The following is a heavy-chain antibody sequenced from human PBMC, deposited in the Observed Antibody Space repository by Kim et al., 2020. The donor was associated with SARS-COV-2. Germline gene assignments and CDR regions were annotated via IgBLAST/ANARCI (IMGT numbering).Heavy chain of an antibody. CDR3: ARQGWELIRDDAFDI. V-gene: IGHV4-59*08. D-gene: IGHD1-26*01. CDR2: IYYSGST. CDR1: GGSISSYY. Sequence: SETLSLTCTVSGGSISSYYWSWIRQPPGKGLEWIGYIYYSGSTNYNPSLKSRVTISVDTSKNQFSLKLSSVTAADTAVYYCARQGWELIRDDAFDIWGQGTMVTVSS. J-gene: IGHJ3*02.